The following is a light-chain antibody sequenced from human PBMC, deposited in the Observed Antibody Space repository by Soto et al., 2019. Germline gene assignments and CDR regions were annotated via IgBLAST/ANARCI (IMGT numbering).Light chain of an antibody. J-gene: IGKJ5*01. V-gene: IGKV1-9*01. CDR3: QQLNSYPIP. CDR1: QGISSY. CDR2: AEY. Sequence: DMKLTQSPSSLSAAVGHRVTITCRASQGISSYLAWYQQKPGKAPKILIYAEYTLQSGVQSRFSGSGSGTDFTLTISSMQPEDFATYYCQQLNSYPIPFGQLTRVEIK.